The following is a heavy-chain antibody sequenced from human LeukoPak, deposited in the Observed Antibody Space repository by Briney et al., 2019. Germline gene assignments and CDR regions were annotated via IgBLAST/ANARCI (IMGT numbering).Heavy chain of an antibody. CDR1: GFNFNDYD. Sequence: GWSLRLSCAASGFNFNDYDINWVRQVPGKGLEWVSGINWNSVHIGYADSVRGRFTISRDNAKNSLYLQMNSLRAEDTAVYYCASAGLVYSSGWYLETPFDYWGQGTLVTVSS. D-gene: IGHD6-13*01. J-gene: IGHJ4*02. CDR2: INWNSVHI. CDR3: ASAGLVYSSGWYLETPFDY. V-gene: IGHV3-9*01.